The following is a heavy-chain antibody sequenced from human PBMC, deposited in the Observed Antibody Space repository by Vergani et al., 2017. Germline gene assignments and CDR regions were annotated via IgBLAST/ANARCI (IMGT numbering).Heavy chain of an antibody. V-gene: IGHV3-30*18. CDR3: AKAKGGWGSYQLLYGYFDY. D-gene: IGHD2-2*02. CDR1: GFTFSSSG. J-gene: IGHJ4*02. Sequence: QVQLVESGGGVVQPGRSLRLSCAASGFTFSSSGMHWVRQAPGKGLEWVAVISYDGSNKYYADSVKGRFTISRDNSKNTLYLQMNSLRAEDTAVYYCAKAKGGWGSYQLLYGYFDYWGQGTLVTVSS. CDR2: ISYDGSNK.